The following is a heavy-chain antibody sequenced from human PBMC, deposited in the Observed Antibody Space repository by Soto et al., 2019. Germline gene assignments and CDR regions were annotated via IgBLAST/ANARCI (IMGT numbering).Heavy chain of an antibody. V-gene: IGHV1-2*02. Sequence: ASVKVSCKASGYTFTGYYMHWVRQAPGQGLEWMGWINPNSGGTNYAQKFQGRVTMTRDTSISTAYMELSRLRSDDTAVYYCARAKDIVVVVAATTPPPSYSMDVWDQGTTVTVSS. J-gene: IGHJ6*02. CDR3: ARAKDIVVVVAATTPPPSYSMDV. CDR2: INPNSGGT. D-gene: IGHD2-15*01. CDR1: GYTFTGYY.